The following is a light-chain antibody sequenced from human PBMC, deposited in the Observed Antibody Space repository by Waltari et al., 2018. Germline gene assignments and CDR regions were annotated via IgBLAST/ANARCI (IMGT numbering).Light chain of an antibody. CDR2: GAS. CDR1: QNIRSN. CDR3: QQYDNWPPIT. Sequence: IVMTQSPATLSVTLGERATLPGRASQNIRSNLAWYRQKPGQAPRLLIYGASFRATGIPARISGSGSGTEFTLTIISLQSEDFAVYYCQQYDNWPPITFGQGTKLEIK. V-gene: IGKV3-15*01. J-gene: IGKJ2*01.